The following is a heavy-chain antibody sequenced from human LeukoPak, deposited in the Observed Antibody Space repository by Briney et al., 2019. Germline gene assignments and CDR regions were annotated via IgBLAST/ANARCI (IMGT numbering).Heavy chain of an antibody. J-gene: IGHJ4*02. Sequence: PSETLSLTCTVSGGSISSYYWSWIRQPPGKGLEWIGYIYYSGSTNYNPSLKSRVTISVDTSKNQFSLKLSSVTAADTAVYYCARGDYDILTGYRQFDYWGQGTLVTVSS. CDR1: GGSISSYY. CDR3: ARGDYDILTGYRQFDY. D-gene: IGHD3-9*01. V-gene: IGHV4-59*08. CDR2: IYYSGST.